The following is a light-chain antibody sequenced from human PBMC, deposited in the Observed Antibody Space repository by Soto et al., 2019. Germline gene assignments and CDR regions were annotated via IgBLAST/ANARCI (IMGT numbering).Light chain of an antibody. CDR2: WAS. CDR1: QSVXYSSNNKNY. V-gene: IGKV4-1*01. Sequence: DIVMTQSPDSLAVSLGERPTINWKSSQSVXYSSNNKNYLAWYQQKPGQPPKLLIYWASTRESGVPDRFSGSGSGTDFTLTISSLQAEDVAVYYCQQYYSTPRTFGGGTKVDIK. CDR3: QQYYSTPRT. J-gene: IGKJ4*01.